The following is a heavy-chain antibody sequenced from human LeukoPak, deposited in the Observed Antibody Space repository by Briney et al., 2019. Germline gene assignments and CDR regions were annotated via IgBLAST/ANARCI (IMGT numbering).Heavy chain of an antibody. D-gene: IGHD3-10*01. CDR2: IYYSGST. CDR1: RGSISSSSYY. CDR3: ARRTVMVRGVIIKGPFDY. Sequence: PSETLSLTCTVSRGSISSSSYYWGWIRQPPGKGLEWIGSIYYSGSTYYNPSLKSRVTISVDTSKNQFSLKLSSVTAADTAVYYCARRTVMVRGVIIKGPFDYWGQGTLVTVSS. J-gene: IGHJ4*02. V-gene: IGHV4-39*07.